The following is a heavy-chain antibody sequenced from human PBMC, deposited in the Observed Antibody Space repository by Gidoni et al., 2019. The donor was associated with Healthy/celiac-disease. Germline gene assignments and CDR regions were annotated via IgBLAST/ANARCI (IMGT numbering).Heavy chain of an antibody. V-gene: IGHV3-23*01. J-gene: IGHJ4*02. CDR1: GVTFSSYA. D-gene: IGHD3-10*01. CDR3: AEAKWFGGGELDY. CDR2: ISGSGGST. Sequence: EVQLLESGGGLVQPGGSLRLSCAASGVTFSSYAMSWVRQAPGKGLEWVASISGSGGSTYCADSVKARFTISRDNSKNTLYLKMNSLRAEDPAVYYCAEAKWFGGGELDYWGQGTLVTVSS.